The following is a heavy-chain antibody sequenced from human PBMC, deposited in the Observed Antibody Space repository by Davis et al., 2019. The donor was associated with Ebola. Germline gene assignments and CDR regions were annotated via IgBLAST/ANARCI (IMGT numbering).Heavy chain of an antibody. Sequence: ASVKVSCKASGGTFSSYAISWVRQAPGQGLEWMGIINPGDGSTTFPQKFQGRVTVTSDTSTTTVYMELTSVTSEDTAMYYCTRSSLFSPCDYWGQGTLVTVSS. CDR3: TRSSLFSPCDY. CDR1: GGTFSSYA. CDR2: INPGDGST. J-gene: IGHJ4*02. V-gene: IGHV1-46*01.